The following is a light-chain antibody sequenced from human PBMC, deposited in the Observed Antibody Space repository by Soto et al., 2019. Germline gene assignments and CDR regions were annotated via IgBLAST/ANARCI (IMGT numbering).Light chain of an antibody. J-gene: IGKJ3*01. CDR2: GAS. CDR1: QGISDY. Sequence: DIQMTQSPSSVSASVGDRVTITCRASQGISDYLAWYQQIPGKVPKLLIYGASTLHSGVPSRFSGSGSGTEFTLTISSLQPEDVATYYCQQCGSPPFTFGPGTKVDIK. V-gene: IGKV1-27*01. CDR3: QQCGSPPFT.